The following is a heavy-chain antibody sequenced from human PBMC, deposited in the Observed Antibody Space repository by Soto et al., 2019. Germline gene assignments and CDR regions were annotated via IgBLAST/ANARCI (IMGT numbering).Heavy chain of an antibody. CDR1: GFTFSTSA. D-gene: IGHD1-26*01. Sequence: GGSLRLSCAASGFTFSTSAIHWVRQAPGKGLEWVALISSDESHKSYADSVRGRFTISRDNAVNTVYLQMNSLRAEDTAVYYCAKDGSHNFDYWGQGTLVTVSS. CDR2: ISSDESHK. J-gene: IGHJ4*02. CDR3: AKDGSHNFDY. V-gene: IGHV3-30*04.